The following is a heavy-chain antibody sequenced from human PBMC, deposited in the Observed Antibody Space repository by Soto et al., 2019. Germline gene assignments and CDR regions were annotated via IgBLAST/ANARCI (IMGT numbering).Heavy chain of an antibody. V-gene: IGHV1-69*02. CDR3: ARGEIAAAGTFYYYGMDV. D-gene: IGHD6-13*01. CDR2: IIPILGIA. Sequence: QVQLVQSGAEVKKPGSSVKVSCKASGGTFSSYTISWVRQAPGQGLEWMGRIIPILGIANYAQKFQGRVTITADKSTSTAYMELSSLRSEDTAVYYCARGEIAAAGTFYYYGMDVRGQGTTVTVSS. J-gene: IGHJ6*02. CDR1: GGTFSSYT.